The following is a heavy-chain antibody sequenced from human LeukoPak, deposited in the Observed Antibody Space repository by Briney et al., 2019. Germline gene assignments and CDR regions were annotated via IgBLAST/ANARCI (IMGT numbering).Heavy chain of an antibody. CDR1: GFTFSTNA. Sequence: GGSLRLSCAASGFTFSTNAMSWVRQAPGKGLKWDSGITGSDIRTCNADSAKGRFAISRDNSKDALYLQMNNLRAEDTAVYYCAKEPMIVGRLPYFDYWGQGTLVTVSS. V-gene: IGHV3-23*01. D-gene: IGHD3-22*01. J-gene: IGHJ4*02. CDR2: ITGSDIRT. CDR3: AKEPMIVGRLPYFDY.